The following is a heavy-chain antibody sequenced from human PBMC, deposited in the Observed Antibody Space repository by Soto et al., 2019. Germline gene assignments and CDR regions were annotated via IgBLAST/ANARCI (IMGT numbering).Heavy chain of an antibody. CDR3: AREGAEDTMHTGWFDP. CDR2: IYYSGST. D-gene: IGHD3-10*01. V-gene: IGHV4-30-4*01. J-gene: IGHJ5*02. CDR1: GGSISSGDYY. Sequence: QVQLQESGPGLVKPSQTLSLTCTVSGGSISSGDYYWSWIRQPPGKGLEWIGYIYYSGSTYYNPSIRSRVTISVDTAKNPFSLKLSSGTAADTAVYYCAREGAEDTMHTGWFDPWGQGTLVTVSS.